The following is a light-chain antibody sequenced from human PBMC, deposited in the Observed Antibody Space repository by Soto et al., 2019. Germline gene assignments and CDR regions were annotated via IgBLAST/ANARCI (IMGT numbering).Light chain of an antibody. V-gene: IGKV3-11*01. CDR2: GAS. Sequence: EIVLTQSPGTLSLSPGETATLSCRASQSVSSNLAWYQQKPGQAPRLLIHGASTRATGVPARFSGSGSGTDFTLTISSLEPEDFAVYYCHQRSNWPPDTFGQGTRLEIK. J-gene: IGKJ5*01. CDR3: HQRSNWPPDT. CDR1: QSVSSN.